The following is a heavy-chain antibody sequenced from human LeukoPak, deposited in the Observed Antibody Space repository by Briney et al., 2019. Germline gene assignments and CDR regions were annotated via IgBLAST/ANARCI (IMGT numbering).Heavy chain of an antibody. V-gene: IGHV3-23*01. CDR1: GITFSSYG. J-gene: IGHJ4*02. CDR3: ARRAGGYSHPYDY. D-gene: IGHD4-23*01. CDR2: ISSTGGTT. Sequence: GGSLRLSCAASGITFSSYGMSWVRQAPGKGLEWVSSISSTGGTTYYADSVKGRFTISRDNSKNTLYLQMNSLRAEDTAVYYCARRAGGYSHPYDYWGQGILVTVSS.